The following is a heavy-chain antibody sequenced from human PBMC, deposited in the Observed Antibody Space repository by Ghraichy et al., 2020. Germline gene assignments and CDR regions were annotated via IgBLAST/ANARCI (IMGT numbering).Heavy chain of an antibody. D-gene: IGHD2-15*01. J-gene: IGHJ4*02. CDR3: ARTPVSEKMDY. CDR1: GFTFRNYW. Sequence: GGSLRLSCAASGFTFRNYWMSWVRQAPGKGLEWVTDINEAGVDKYYVDSVEGRFTIFRDNAKNSLYLQMNSLRAEDTALYYCARTPVSEKMDYWGQGTLVTVSS. CDR2: INEAGVDK. V-gene: IGHV3-7*01.